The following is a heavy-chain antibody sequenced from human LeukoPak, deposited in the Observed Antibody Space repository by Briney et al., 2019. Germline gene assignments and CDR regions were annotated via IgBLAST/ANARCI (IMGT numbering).Heavy chain of an antibody. Sequence: SATLSLTCTVSGRSISTYYGSWIRHPGGGGGEWIRRIYTSGRTKYSPSLKSRVTMSVDTSKNQFSLKLSSVTAADRAVYYCAREEEQMARGLDPWGQGALVTVFS. CDR3: AREEEQMARGLDP. CDR1: GRSISTYY. V-gene: IGHV4-4*07. D-gene: IGHD5-24*01. J-gene: IGHJ5*02. CDR2: IYTSGRT.